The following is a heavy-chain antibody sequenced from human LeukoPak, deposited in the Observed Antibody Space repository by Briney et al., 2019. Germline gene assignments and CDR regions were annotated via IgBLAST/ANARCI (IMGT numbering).Heavy chain of an antibody. CDR1: GYTFTSYG. V-gene: IGHV1-18*01. J-gene: IGHJ4*02. D-gene: IGHD3-10*01. CDR2: ISAYNGNT. CDR3: ARDVMRSGSYYFDY. Sequence: ASVKVSCKASGYTFTSYGISWVRQAPGQGLEWMGWISAYNGNTNYAQKLQGRDTMTTDTSTSTAYMELRSLRSDDTAVYYCARDVMRSGSYYFDYWGQGTLVTVSS.